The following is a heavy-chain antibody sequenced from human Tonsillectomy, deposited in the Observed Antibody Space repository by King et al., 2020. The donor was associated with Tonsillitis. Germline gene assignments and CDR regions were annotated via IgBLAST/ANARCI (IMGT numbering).Heavy chain of an antibody. Sequence: QLVQSGAEVKKPGDSLKISCKGSGYNFSSYFIAWVRQMPGKGLEWMGIIYPGDSDTTYSPSFQGQVTISADKSISTAYLQGSSLKASDTAMYYCARSPGFGSGWSIFYWGQGTLVTVSS. CDR2: IYPGDSDT. J-gene: IGHJ4*02. D-gene: IGHD6-19*01. V-gene: IGHV5-51*01. CDR1: GYNFSSYF. CDR3: ARSPGFGSGWSIFY.